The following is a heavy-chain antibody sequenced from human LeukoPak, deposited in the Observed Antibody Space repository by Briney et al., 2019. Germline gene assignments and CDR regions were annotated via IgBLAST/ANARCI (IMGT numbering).Heavy chain of an antibody. Sequence: PSETLSLTXTVSGGSISTYYWSWIRQPPGKGMEWIGYIYNSESTNYNPSLKSRVTISMDTSKNQFSLRLSSVTAADTAVYYCARDVYSSSLNWGQGTLVTVSS. D-gene: IGHD6-6*01. CDR1: GGSISTYY. CDR3: ARDVYSSSLN. V-gene: IGHV4-59*01. CDR2: IYNSEST. J-gene: IGHJ4*02.